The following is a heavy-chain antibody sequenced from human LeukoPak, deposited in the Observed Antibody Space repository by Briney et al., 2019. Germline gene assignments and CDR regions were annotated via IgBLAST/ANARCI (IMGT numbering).Heavy chain of an antibody. CDR1: GGSFSGYY. V-gene: IGHV4-34*01. CDR3: ARRGKRITMVRGSVGAFDI. D-gene: IGHD3-10*01. CDR2: INHSGST. J-gene: IGHJ3*02. Sequence: SETLSLTCAVYGGSFSGYYWSWIRQPPGKGLEWIGEINHSGSTNYNPSLKSRVTISVDTSKNQFSLKLSSVTAADTAVYYCARRGKRITMVRGSVGAFDIWAKGQWSPSLQ.